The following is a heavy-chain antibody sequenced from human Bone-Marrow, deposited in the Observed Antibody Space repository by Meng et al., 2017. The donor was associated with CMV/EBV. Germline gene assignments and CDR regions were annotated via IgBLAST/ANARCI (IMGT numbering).Heavy chain of an antibody. CDR2: IYSGGST. J-gene: IGHJ3*02. CDR1: GFTVSSNF. CDR3: ARDLGSAFDI. V-gene: IGHV3-53*01. D-gene: IGHD2-15*01. Sequence: GESLKISCAASGFTVSSNFMSWVRQAPGKGLEWVSVIYSGGSTYYADSVKGRFTISRDNSKNTLYLQMNSLRAEDTAVYYCARDLGSAFDIWGQGTMVTVS.